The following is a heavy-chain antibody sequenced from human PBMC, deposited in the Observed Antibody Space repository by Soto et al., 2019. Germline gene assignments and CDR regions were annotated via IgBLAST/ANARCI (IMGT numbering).Heavy chain of an antibody. CDR2: IDPSDSYT. Sequence: PGESLKISCQGSGYTFTVHWISWVRQMPGKGLEWMGRIDPSDSYTDYSPTVQGHVTMSADKSINTAYLQWSSLQASDTAVYYCTRHTGYDSSLDYRGQGTLVTVSS. CDR3: TRHTGYDSSLDY. J-gene: IGHJ4*02. CDR1: GYTFTVHW. V-gene: IGHV5-10-1*01. D-gene: IGHD5-12*01.